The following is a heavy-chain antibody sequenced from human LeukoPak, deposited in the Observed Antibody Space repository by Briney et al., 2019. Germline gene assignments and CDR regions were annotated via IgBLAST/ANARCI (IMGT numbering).Heavy chain of an antibody. V-gene: IGHV1-69*04. CDR2: IIPILGIA. CDR3: ARAPWGGYSYGVDY. J-gene: IGHJ4*02. Sequence: GASVKVSCKASGYTFTSYGISWVRQAPGQGLEWMGRIIPILGIANYAQKFQGGVTITADKSTSTAYMELSSLRSEDTAVYYCARAPWGGYSYGVDYWGQGTLVTVSS. CDR1: GYTFTSYG. D-gene: IGHD5-18*01.